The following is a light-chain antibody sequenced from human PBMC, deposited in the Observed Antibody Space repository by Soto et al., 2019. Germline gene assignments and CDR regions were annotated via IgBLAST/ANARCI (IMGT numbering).Light chain of an antibody. J-gene: IGKJ4*01. Sequence: EIVLTQSPATLSLSPGERATLSCRASQSVSSYLAWYQQKPGQAPRLLIYDASNRATGIPARFSGSGSGTECTLTISSLEPEDFAFYYCQQPSNWPLTFGGGTKVEIK. CDR1: QSVSSY. CDR3: QQPSNWPLT. CDR2: DAS. V-gene: IGKV3-11*01.